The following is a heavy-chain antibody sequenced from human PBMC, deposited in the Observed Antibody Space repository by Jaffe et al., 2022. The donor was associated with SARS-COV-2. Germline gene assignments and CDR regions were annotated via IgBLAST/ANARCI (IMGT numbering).Heavy chain of an antibody. V-gene: IGHV3-48*03. J-gene: IGHJ4*02. D-gene: IGHD2-2*01. CDR3: ARERSTSGFDF. CDR2: ISRSGDNR. Sequence: EVQLVESGGGLVQPGGSLRLSCAASGFTFSHYEMNWVRQAPGKGLEWVSYISRSGDNRDYADPVKGRFTISRDNAKNSLHLQMNSLRAEDTAVYYCARERSTSGFDFWGPGTLVAVSS. CDR1: GFTFSHYE.